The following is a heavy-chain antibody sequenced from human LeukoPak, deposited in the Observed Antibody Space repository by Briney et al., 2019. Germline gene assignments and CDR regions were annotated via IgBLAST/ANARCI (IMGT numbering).Heavy chain of an antibody. CDR1: GGSISSYY. J-gene: IGHJ3*02. V-gene: IGHV4-59*01. CDR2: IYYSGST. CDR3: ASPGAQQLDAFDI. Sequence: SETLSLTCTVSGGSISSYYWSWIRQPPGKGLEWIGYIYYSGSTNYNPSLTSRVTISVDTSKNQFSLKLSSVTAADTAVYYCASPGAQQLDAFDIWGQGTMVTVSS. D-gene: IGHD6-13*01.